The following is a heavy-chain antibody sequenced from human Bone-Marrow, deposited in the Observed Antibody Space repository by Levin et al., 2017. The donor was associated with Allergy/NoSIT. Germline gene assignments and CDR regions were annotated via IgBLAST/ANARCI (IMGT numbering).Heavy chain of an antibody. J-gene: IGHJ6*02. CDR2: YDPENGET. CDR1: GYSFSEVS. V-gene: IGHV1-24*01. D-gene: IGHD3-16*02. Sequence: GASVKVSCKVSGYSFSEVSMQWVRQAPGKGLEWMGGYDPENGETIYAQKFQGRVTMTEDTSTETAYMELSSLRSEDTAVYYCARGVMIRFGGVIAAYGMDVWGQGTTVTVSS. CDR3: ARGVMIRFGGVIAAYGMDV.